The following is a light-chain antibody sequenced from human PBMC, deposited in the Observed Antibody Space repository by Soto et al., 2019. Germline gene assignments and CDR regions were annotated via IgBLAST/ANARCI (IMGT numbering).Light chain of an antibody. J-gene: IGKJ1*01. CDR2: GAS. V-gene: IGKV3-20*01. Sequence: EIVLTQSPGTLSLSPGERATLSCRASQSVSDTYLAWYQQKPGQPPRLLIYGASNRATGIPDRFSGSGSGTAFTLTVSRLEAEDFAVYYCQFGTLVWTFGQGTKVEIK. CDR3: QFGTLVWT. CDR1: QSVSDTY.